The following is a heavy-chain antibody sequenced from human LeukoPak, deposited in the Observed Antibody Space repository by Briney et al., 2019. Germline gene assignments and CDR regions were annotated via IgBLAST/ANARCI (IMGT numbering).Heavy chain of an antibody. CDR3: ARAYRWFDP. CDR1: GGSISSYY. CDR2: IYYSGST. J-gene: IGHJ5*02. Sequence: SSETLSLTCAVSGGSISSYYWSWIRQPPGKGLEWIGYIYYSGSTNYNPSLKSRVTISVDTSKNQFSLKLSSVTAADTAVYYCARAYRWFDPWGQGTLVTVSS. V-gene: IGHV4-59*01.